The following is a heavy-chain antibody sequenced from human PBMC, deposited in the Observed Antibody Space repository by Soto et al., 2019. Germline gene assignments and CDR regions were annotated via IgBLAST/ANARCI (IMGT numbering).Heavy chain of an antibody. CDR2: ISHDGSNK. Sequence: QVQLEESGGGVVQPGRSLRLSCAASGFPFSRYEIHWVRQVPGRGLEWVALISHDGSNKYYDDSVRGRFTISRDNSRNTVDLQMDSLRLEDTALYYCARWGTTGGLDVWGQGTLVSVS. CDR1: GFPFSRYE. D-gene: IGHD3-16*01. J-gene: IGHJ1*01. CDR3: ARWGTTGGLDV. V-gene: IGHV3-30*03.